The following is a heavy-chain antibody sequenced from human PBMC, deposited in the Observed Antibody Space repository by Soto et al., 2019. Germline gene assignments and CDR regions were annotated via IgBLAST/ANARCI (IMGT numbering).Heavy chain of an antibody. CDR2: INAGNGDA. J-gene: IGHJ5*02. D-gene: IGHD2-8*01. Sequence: QVQLVQSGAEVKKPGASVKVSCNASGYPFISYVIHWVRQAPGQRLEWMGWINAGNGDAKCSQKFQDRVTITWDTSASTAHMEVSSLRSEDTAVYYCAGDRYCTNGVCYTGWFDPWGQGTLVTVSS. V-gene: IGHV1-3*01. CDR1: GYPFISYV. CDR3: AGDRYCTNGVCYTGWFDP.